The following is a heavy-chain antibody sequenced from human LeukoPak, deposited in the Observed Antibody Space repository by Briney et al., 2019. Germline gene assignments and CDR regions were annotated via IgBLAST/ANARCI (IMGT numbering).Heavy chain of an antibody. Sequence: SVKVSCKASGGTVSRYAISWVRQAPGQGLEWMGGTIPLFGTANYAQKFQGRVTITADESTGTAYMELSSLRSADTAVYYCARAPPPFSGQGFDPWGQGTLVTVSS. J-gene: IGHJ5*02. CDR2: TIPLFGTA. V-gene: IGHV1-69*13. CDR3: ARAPPPFSGQGFDP. D-gene: IGHD3-10*01. CDR1: GGTVSRYA.